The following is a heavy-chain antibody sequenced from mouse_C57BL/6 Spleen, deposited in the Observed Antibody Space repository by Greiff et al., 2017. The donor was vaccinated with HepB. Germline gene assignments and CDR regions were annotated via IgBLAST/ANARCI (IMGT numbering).Heavy chain of an antibody. CDR1: GYTFTSYW. D-gene: IGHD2-4*01. V-gene: IGHV1-7*01. J-gene: IGHJ3*01. CDR3: ARSHYDYDGAWFAY. Sequence: VKLMESGAELAKPGASVKLSCKASGYTFTSYWMHWVNQRPGQGLEWIGYINPSSGYTKYNQQFKDKATLTAAKSSSTAYMQLSSLTYEDSAVYYCARSHYDYDGAWFAYWGQGTLVTVSA. CDR2: INPSSGYT.